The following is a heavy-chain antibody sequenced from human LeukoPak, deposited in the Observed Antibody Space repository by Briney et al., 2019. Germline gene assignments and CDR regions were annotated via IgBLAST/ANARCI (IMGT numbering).Heavy chain of an antibody. CDR1: GGSISSYY. J-gene: IGHJ4*02. Sequence: SETLSLTCTVSGGSISSYYWSWIRQPAGKGLEWIGRIYTSGSTNYNPSLKSRVTMSVDTSKNQFSLKLSSVTAADTAVYYCARARPYYDFWSGSPATSHFDYWGQGTLVTVSS. CDR3: ARARPYYDFWSGSPATSHFDY. V-gene: IGHV4-4*07. CDR2: IYTSGST. D-gene: IGHD3-3*01.